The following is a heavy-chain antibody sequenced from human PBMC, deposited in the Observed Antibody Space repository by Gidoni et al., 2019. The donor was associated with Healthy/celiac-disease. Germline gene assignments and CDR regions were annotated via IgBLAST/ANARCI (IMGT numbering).Heavy chain of an antibody. Sequence: QVQLVESGGGVVQPGRSLRLSWAACGFTFSSYAMHWVRQAPGKGLELVAVISYDGSNKYYADSVKGRFTISRDNSKNTLYLQMNSLRAEDTAVYYCASDNYDSSGYVFDYWGQGTLVTVSS. D-gene: IGHD3-22*01. CDR1: GFTFSSYA. CDR2: ISYDGSNK. V-gene: IGHV3-30-3*01. J-gene: IGHJ4*02. CDR3: ASDNYDSSGYVFDY.